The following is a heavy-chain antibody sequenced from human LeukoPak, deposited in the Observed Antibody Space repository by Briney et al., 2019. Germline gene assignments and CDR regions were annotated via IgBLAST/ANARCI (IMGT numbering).Heavy chain of an antibody. D-gene: IGHD3-10*01. CDR1: GFTFSSYW. Sequence: GGSLRLSCAASGFTFSSYWMHWVRQAPGKGLVWVSRINSDGSSTSYADSVKGRFTISRDNAKNTLYLQMNSLRAENTAVYYCASGGMYYGSGSYYYYYYGMDVWGQGTTVTVSS. J-gene: IGHJ6*02. CDR3: ASGGMYYGSGSYYYYYYGMDV. V-gene: IGHV3-74*01. CDR2: INSDGSST.